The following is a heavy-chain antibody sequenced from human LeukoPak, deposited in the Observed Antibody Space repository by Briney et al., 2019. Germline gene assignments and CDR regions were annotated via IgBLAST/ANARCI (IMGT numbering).Heavy chain of an antibody. D-gene: IGHD2-21*01. CDR2: IYNSGST. V-gene: IGHV4-39*01. CDR3: ARHVASYDFDY. J-gene: IGHJ4*02. Sequence: SDTLSLTCSVSGGSISSSSYYWRRIRQPPGKGLEWIGSIYNSGSTYYNPSLKSRVTVSVDRTKNQFSLKLNSVTAADTAVYYCARHVASYDFDYWGQGTLVTVSS. CDR1: GGSISSSSYY.